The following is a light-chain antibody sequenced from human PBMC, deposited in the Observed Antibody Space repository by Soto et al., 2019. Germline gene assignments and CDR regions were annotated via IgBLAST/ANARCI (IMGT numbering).Light chain of an antibody. CDR3: AVWDDSLNGVV. J-gene: IGLJ2*01. V-gene: IGLV1-36*01. CDR2: YDD. Sequence: QSVLTQPPSVSEAPRHRVTISCSGSSSNVGNNAVNWYQQLPGKAPKLLIYYDDLLPSGVSDRFSGSKSGTSASLAISGLQSEDEADYYCAVWDDSLNGVVFGGGTKLTVL. CDR1: SSNVGNNA.